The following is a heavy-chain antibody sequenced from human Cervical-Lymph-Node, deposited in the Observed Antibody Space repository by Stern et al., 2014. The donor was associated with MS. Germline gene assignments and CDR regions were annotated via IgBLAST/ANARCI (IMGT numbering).Heavy chain of an antibody. J-gene: IGHJ4*02. Sequence: QVKLQASGPGLVTPSETLSLTCTVSGGSISSYYWSWIRQPPGKGLEWIGYIYYSGSTNYNPSLNSRVTISVDTSKNQFSLKLSSVTAADTAVYYCARAAGGAAAPDYWGQGTLVTVSS. CDR2: IYYSGST. V-gene: IGHV4-59*01. CDR3: ARAAGGAAAPDY. CDR1: GGSISSYY. D-gene: IGHD6-13*01.